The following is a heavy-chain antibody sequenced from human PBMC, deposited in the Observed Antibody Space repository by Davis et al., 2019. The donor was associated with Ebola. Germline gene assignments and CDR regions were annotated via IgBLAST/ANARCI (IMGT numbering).Heavy chain of an antibody. Sequence: SVKVSCKASGYTFTSYGISWVRQAPGQGLEWMGIINPSGGSTSYAQKFQGRVTMTRDTSTSTVYMELSSLRSEDTAVYYCARDLNRGFDYWGQGTLVTVSS. CDR1: GYTFTSYG. J-gene: IGHJ4*02. V-gene: IGHV1-46*01. CDR2: INPSGGST. D-gene: IGHD3-10*01. CDR3: ARDLNRGFDY.